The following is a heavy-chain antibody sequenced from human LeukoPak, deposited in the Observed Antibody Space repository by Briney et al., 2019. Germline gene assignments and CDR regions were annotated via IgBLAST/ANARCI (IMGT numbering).Heavy chain of an antibody. CDR3: AKDNSNYYDNTGY. V-gene: IGHV3-30*18. J-gene: IGHJ4*02. CDR1: GFSFTDYP. CDR2: ISHDGNNK. D-gene: IGHD3-22*01. Sequence: GGSLRLSCATSGFSFTDYPMNWVRQAPGKGLEWLTVISHDGNNKYYADSVKGRFTISRDNSKNTLYLQMNSLRAEDTAVYYCAKDNSNYYDNTGYWGQGTLVTVSS.